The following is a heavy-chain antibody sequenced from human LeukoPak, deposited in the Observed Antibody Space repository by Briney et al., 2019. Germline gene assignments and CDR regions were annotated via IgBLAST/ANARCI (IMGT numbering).Heavy chain of an antibody. V-gene: IGHV4-38-2*02. CDR2: IYQSGST. D-gene: IGHD3-3*02. J-gene: IGHJ4*02. Sequence: SETLSLTCSVSGYSISSGYYWGWIRQPPGKGLEWIGSIYQSGSTSYNPSLKSRVTISVDTSKNQFSLKLSSVTAADTAVYSCARLAWRRLDYWGQGTLVTVSS. CDR3: ARLAWRRLDY. CDR1: GYSISSGYY.